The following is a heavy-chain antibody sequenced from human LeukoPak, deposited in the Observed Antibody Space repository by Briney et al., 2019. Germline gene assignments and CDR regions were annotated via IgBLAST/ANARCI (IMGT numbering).Heavy chain of an antibody. CDR1: GFTFSSYS. CDR2: ISSSSSYI. Sequence: GGSLRLSCAASGFTFSSYSMNWVRQAPGKGLEWVSSISSSSSYIYYADSVKGRFTISRDNSKNTLYLQMNSLRAEDTAVYYCANTERDYDILTGYYNTQAFDIWGQGTMVTVSS. J-gene: IGHJ3*02. D-gene: IGHD3-9*01. V-gene: IGHV3-21*04. CDR3: ANTERDYDILTGYYNTQAFDI.